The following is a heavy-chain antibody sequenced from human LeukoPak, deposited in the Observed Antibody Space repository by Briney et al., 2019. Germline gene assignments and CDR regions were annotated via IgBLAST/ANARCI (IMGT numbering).Heavy chain of an antibody. Sequence: GGSLRLSCAASGFTFSTYAMNWVRQAPGKGLEWVAAISSSSRDIFYADSVKGRFSISRDNTHNSLSLRMNSLGAEDTAVYYCVREAAATLFDYWGQGTLVTVSS. V-gene: IGHV3-21*01. J-gene: IGHJ4*02. D-gene: IGHD1-26*01. CDR3: VREAAATLFDY. CDR1: GFTFSTYA. CDR2: ISSSSRDI.